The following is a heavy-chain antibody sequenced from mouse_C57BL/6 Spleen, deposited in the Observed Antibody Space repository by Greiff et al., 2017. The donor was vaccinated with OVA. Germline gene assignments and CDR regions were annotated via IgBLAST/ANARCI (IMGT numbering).Heavy chain of an antibody. CDR2: INPNNGGT. D-gene: IGHD1-1*01. Sequence: VQLQQSGPELVKPGASVKMSCKASGYTFTDNNMHWVKQSHGKSLEWIGYINPNNGGTSYNQKFKGKATLTVNKSSSTAYMELRSLTSEDSAVYYCARGTTVVDAMDYWGQGTSVTVSS. V-gene: IGHV1-22*01. CDR1: GYTFTDNN. J-gene: IGHJ4*01. CDR3: ARGTTVVDAMDY.